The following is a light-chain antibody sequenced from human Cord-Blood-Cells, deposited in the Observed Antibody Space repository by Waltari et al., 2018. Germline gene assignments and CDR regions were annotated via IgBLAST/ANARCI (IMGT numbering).Light chain of an antibody. CDR1: QSVSSN. CDR2: GAS. CDR3: QQYNNWPRT. Sequence: EIVMTQSPDTLSVSPGERAILSCRASQSVSSNLAWYQQKPGQAPRLLIYGASTRATGIPARFSGSGSGTEFTLTISSLQSEDFAVYYCQQYNNWPRTFGQGTKVEIK. V-gene: IGKV3-15*01. J-gene: IGKJ1*01.